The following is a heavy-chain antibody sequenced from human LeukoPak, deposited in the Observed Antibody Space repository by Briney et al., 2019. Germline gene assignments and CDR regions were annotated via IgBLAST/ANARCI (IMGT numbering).Heavy chain of an antibody. D-gene: IGHD4-17*01. Sequence: SETLSLTCTVSGGSISSYYWSWIRQSPGKGLEWIGYIYYSGSTKYNPSLKSRVTISVDTSKNQFFLKLNSVTAADTAVYYCARDTQEPAEMTTVGDAFDIWGQGTMVTVSS. V-gene: IGHV4-59*01. CDR2: IYYSGST. CDR1: GGSISSYY. J-gene: IGHJ3*02. CDR3: ARDTQEPAEMTTVGDAFDI.